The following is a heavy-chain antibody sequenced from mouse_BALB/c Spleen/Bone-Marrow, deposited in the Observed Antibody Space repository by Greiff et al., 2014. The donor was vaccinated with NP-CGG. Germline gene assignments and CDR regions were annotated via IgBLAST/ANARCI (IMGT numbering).Heavy chain of an antibody. Sequence: EVQVVESGGDLVKPGGSLKLSCAASGFTFSHFGMPWVRQTPDKRLEWVATISSGGSYTYYPDSLKGRFTISRDNAKNTLYLQMSSLKSEDTAMYYCASPHYYNSSPWWYFDVWGAGTTVTVSS. CDR1: GFTFSHFG. CDR3: ASPHYYNSSPWWYFDV. D-gene: IGHD1-1*01. V-gene: IGHV5-6*01. CDR2: ISSGGSYT. J-gene: IGHJ1*01.